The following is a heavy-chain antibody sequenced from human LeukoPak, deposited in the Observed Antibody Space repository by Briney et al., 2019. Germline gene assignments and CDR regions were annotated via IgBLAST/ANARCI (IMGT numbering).Heavy chain of an antibody. CDR2: INVSGENK. CDR1: GFTFSTYA. J-gene: IGHJ4*02. CDR3: ARDHRTATMALDY. D-gene: IGHD5-12*01. V-gene: IGHV3-23*01. Sequence: PGGSLRLSCAASGFTFSTYAVSWVRQASGKGLEWVSTINVSGENKYYADSVKGRFTISRDNAKNSLYLQMNSLRAEDTAVYYCARDHRTATMALDYWGPGTLVTVSS.